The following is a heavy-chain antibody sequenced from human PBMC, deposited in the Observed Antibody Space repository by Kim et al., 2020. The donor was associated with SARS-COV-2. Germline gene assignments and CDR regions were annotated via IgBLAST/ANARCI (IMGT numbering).Heavy chain of an antibody. CDR1: GFTISSYA. D-gene: IGHD3-22*01. Sequence: GGSLRLSCTASGFTISSYAMTWVRQAPGKGLEWVSRIRVGGGTASKADSETGRCTIFRDDSKNTMNLQLNILRAEDTAVYFCEKPQKVDVSGYYDWGQGTLVTVSS. V-gene: IGHV3-23*01. CDR3: EKPQKVDVSGYYD. J-gene: IGHJ4*02. CDR2: IRVGGGTA.